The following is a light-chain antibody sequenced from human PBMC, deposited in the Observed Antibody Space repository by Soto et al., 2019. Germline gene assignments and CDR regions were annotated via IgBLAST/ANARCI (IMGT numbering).Light chain of an antibody. CDR2: GAS. Sequence: EIVLTQSPGTLSLSPGERVTLSCRASQSVTRSFLAWYQQKPGQAPRLLIYGASSRATGIPDRFIGSGSGTAFTLTISRLEPEDFAVYYCHQYGSSPQAFGPGTKVDIK. J-gene: IGKJ3*01. V-gene: IGKV3-20*01. CDR1: QSVTRSF. CDR3: HQYGSSPQA.